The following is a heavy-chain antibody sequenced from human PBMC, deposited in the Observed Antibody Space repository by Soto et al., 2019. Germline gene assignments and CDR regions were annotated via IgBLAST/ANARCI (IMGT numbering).Heavy chain of an antibody. D-gene: IGHD3-22*01. J-gene: IGHJ4*02. Sequence: PGGSLRLSCAASGFTFSSYGMHWVRQAPGKGLELVAVISYDGSNKYYADSVKGRFTISRDNSKNTLYLQMNSLRAEDTAVYYCAKDATYYYDSSGYYYVDYWGQGTLVTVSS. CDR2: ISYDGSNK. CDR1: GFTFSSYG. CDR3: AKDATYYYDSSGYYYVDY. V-gene: IGHV3-30*18.